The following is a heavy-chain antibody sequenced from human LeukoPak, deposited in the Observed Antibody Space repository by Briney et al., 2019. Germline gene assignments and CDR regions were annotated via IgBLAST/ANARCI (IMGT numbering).Heavy chain of an antibody. V-gene: IGHV3-66*01. CDR1: GFTVSSNY. CDR2: IYSGGST. D-gene: IGHD2-15*01. CDR3: ASGYCSGGSCYYRSAFDI. J-gene: IGHJ3*02. Sequence: GGSLRLSCAASGFTVSSNYMSWVRQAPGKGLEWVSVIYSGGSTYYADSVKGRFTISRDNSKNTLYLQMNSLRAEDTAVYYCASGYCSGGSCYYRSAFDIWGQGTMVTVSS.